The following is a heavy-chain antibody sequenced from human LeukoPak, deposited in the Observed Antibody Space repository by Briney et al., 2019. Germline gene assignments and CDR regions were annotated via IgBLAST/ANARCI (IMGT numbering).Heavy chain of an antibody. V-gene: IGHV1-69*05. Sequence: SVKVSCKASGGTFSSYAISWVRQAPGQGLEWMGRIIPIFGTANYAQKFQGRVTITTDESTSTAYMELSSLRSEDTAVYYCASGGSGSYYDEPVDYWGQGTLVTVSS. D-gene: IGHD3-10*01. J-gene: IGHJ4*02. CDR1: GGTFSSYA. CDR3: ASGGSGSYYDEPVDY. CDR2: IIPIFGTA.